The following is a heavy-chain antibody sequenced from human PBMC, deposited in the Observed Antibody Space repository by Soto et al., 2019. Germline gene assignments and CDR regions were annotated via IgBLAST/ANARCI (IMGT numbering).Heavy chain of an antibody. CDR2: IYYSGST. J-gene: IGHJ6*02. Sequence: PSETLSLTCTVSGCSISSYYWSWIRQPPGKGLEWIGYIYYSGSTNYNPSLKSRVTISVDTSKNQFSLKLSSVTAADTAVYYCARVHRSYYCRGGSCYSPMDVWGQGTTVTVS. D-gene: IGHD2-15*01. V-gene: IGHV4-59*12. CDR1: GCSISSYY. CDR3: ARVHRSYYCRGGSCYSPMDV.